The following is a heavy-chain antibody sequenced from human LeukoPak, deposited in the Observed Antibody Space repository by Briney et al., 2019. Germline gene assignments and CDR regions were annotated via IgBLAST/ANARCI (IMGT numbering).Heavy chain of an antibody. D-gene: IGHD3-22*01. V-gene: IGHV3-66*01. Sequence: GSLRLSCAASGFTFSSYAMSWVRQAPGKGLEWVSVIYSGGSTYYADSVKGRFTISRDNSKNTLFLQMNSLRPEDTAVYYCARERITMISEAFDIWGQGTMVTVSS. CDR2: IYSGGST. CDR1: GFTFSSYA. J-gene: IGHJ3*02. CDR3: ARERITMISEAFDI.